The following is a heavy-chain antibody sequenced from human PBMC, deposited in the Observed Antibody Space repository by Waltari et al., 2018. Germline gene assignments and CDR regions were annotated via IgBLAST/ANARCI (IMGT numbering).Heavy chain of an antibody. J-gene: IGHJ6*03. V-gene: IGHV4-34*01. D-gene: IGHD3-9*01. CDR2: INHSGNT. Sequence: QVHLQQWGAGLLKPSETLSLTCGVYSGSLTGYHWNWIRQAPGKGPEWIGDINHSGNTDYNPSLESRVTISADTSKNQFALHLTSVTAADTAVYYCARGHPFTIVSPRYYYYYYMDVWDKGTAVTVSS. CDR1: SGSLTGYH. CDR3: ARGHPFTIVSPRYYYYYYMDV.